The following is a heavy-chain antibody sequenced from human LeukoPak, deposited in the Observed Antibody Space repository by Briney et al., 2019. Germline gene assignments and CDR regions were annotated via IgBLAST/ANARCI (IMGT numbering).Heavy chain of an antibody. V-gene: IGHV4-59*12. Sequence: SETLSLTCTVSGGSISSYYWSWIRQPPGKGLEWIGSIYYSGSTYYSPSLKSRVTISVDTSKNQFSLKLTSVTAADTAVYYCARDRSYGSGTDWGQGTLVTVSS. J-gene: IGHJ4*02. CDR1: GGSISSYY. CDR3: ARDRSYGSGTD. D-gene: IGHD3-10*01. CDR2: IYYSGST.